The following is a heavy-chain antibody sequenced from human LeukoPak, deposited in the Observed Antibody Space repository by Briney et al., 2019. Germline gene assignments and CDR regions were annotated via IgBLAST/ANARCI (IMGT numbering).Heavy chain of an antibody. CDR2: INHSGST. Sequence: SETLSLTCAVYGGSFSGYYWSWIRQPPGKGLEWIGEINHSGSTNYNPSLKSRVTISVDTSKNQFSLKLSSVTAADTAVYYCARGRSYSYGLTNHYYYYMDVWGKGTTVTVSS. V-gene: IGHV4-34*01. J-gene: IGHJ6*03. D-gene: IGHD5-18*01. CDR1: GGSFSGYY. CDR3: ARGRSYSYGLTNHYYYYMDV.